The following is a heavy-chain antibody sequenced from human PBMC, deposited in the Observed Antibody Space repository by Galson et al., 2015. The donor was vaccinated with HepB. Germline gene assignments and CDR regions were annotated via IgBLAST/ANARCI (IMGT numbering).Heavy chain of an antibody. V-gene: IGHV7-4-1*02. CDR3: ARVVPAAMRYYYYGMDV. D-gene: IGHD2-2*01. Sequence: SVKVSCKASGYTFTSYAMNWVRQAPGQGLEWMGWINTNTGNPTYAQGFTGRFVFSLDTSVSTAYLQISSLKAEDTAVYYCARVVPAAMRYYYYGMDVWGQGTTVTVSS. J-gene: IGHJ6*02. CDR2: INTNTGNP. CDR1: GYTFTSYA.